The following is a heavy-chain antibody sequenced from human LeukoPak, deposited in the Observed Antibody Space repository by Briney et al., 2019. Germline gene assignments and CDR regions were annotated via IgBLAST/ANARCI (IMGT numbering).Heavy chain of an antibody. J-gene: IGHJ3*01. CDR1: GFTFSSYW. V-gene: IGHV3-74*01. Sequence: GGSLRLSCAASGFTFSSYWMHWVRQAPGEGLVWVSRINSDGTSTNYADSVKGRFTISRDNAKNTLFLQMNSLRAEDTAVYYCAKPVADTRNAFDVWGHGTLVTVSS. CDR3: AKPVADTRNAFDV. D-gene: IGHD2-15*01. CDR2: INSDGTST.